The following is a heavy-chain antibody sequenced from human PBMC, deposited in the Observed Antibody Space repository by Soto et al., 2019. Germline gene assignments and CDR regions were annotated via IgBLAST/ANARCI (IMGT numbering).Heavy chain of an antibody. Sequence: QTQLQESGPGLLRPSETLSLTCTVSGDSVNSNNVYWGWVRQPPGRRLEFIGNVYYSGITYYNPAFEIRVTISVETSKNQFSLRLTSVTAADTAVYYWARHFGSWVREVYFWCRGTLFTVSS. V-gene: IGHV4-39*01. D-gene: IGHD3-16*01. J-gene: IGHJ4*02. CDR1: GDSVNSNNVY. CDR3: ARHFGSWVREVYF. CDR2: VYYSGIT.